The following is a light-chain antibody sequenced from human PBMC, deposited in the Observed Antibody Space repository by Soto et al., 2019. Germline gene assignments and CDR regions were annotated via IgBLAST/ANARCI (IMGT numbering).Light chain of an antibody. Sequence: EVVLTQSPGTLSLSPGQRATLSCRASQTLSSSYLAWYQRKPGQPPRLLIYAASSRATGIPDRFSGSGSGTVFTLTISRLEPEDFAVYYCQQYANSPYTFGHGTKLEI. J-gene: IGKJ2*01. CDR1: QTLSSSY. CDR2: AAS. V-gene: IGKV3-20*01. CDR3: QQYANSPYT.